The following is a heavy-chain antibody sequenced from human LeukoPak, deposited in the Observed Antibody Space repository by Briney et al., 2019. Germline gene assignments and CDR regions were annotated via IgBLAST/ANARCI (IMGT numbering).Heavy chain of an antibody. V-gene: IGHV1-2*02. CDR3: ARDPSRSGYYYD. J-gene: IGHJ4*02. CDR2: INPNSGGT. CDR1: GYTFTGYY. Sequence: ASVKVSCKASGYTFTGYYMHWARQAPGQGLEWMGWINPNSGGTNYAQKFQGRVTMTRDTSISTAYMELSRLRSDDTAVYYCARDPSRSGYYYDWGQGTLVTVSS. D-gene: IGHD3-22*01.